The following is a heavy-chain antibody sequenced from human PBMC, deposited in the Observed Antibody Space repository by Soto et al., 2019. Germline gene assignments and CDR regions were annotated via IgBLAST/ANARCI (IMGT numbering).Heavy chain of an antibody. CDR1: GYSFNDYG. CDR3: ASCYCSVGSCYTCWHFDL. J-gene: IGHJ2*01. Sequence: QVQLEQSGAEVKKPGASVRVSCKASGYSFNDYGMSWVRQAPGQGLEWMGWIGPYEGVTNHAQTFQGRVTMTVDTSTTTADMELRSLRSDDTAIYYCASCYCSVGSCYTCWHFDLWGPGTLVTVTA. D-gene: IGHD2-15*01. V-gene: IGHV1-18*01. CDR2: IGPYEGVT.